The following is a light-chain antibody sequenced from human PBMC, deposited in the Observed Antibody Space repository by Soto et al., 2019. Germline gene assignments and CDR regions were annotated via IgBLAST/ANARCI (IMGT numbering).Light chain of an antibody. Sequence: QSVLTQPPSVSGAPGQRVTLSCTGNSSNLGAGYDVHWYKHVPGAAPKLVIFGNRNRPSGVPERFSGSKSGTSASLAITGLQAEDEADYYCQAYDYRLTASVFGGGTKLTVL. V-gene: IGLV1-40*01. CDR2: GNR. CDR3: QAYDYRLTASV. CDR1: SSNLGAGYD. J-gene: IGLJ3*02.